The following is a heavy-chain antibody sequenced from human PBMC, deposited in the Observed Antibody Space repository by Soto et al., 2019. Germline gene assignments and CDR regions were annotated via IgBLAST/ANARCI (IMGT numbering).Heavy chain of an antibody. CDR3: VRGPSHGAFDI. V-gene: IGHV3-30-3*01. CDR2: ISPDGNNP. CDR1: GSTFSSYD. Sequence: QVQLVESGGDMVQPGRSLRLSCAASGSTFSSYDIHWVRQAPGKGLEWVAHISPDGNNPYYADSVKGRFTISRDNARNTVYLLVNSLRPEDTAVYHCVRGPSHGAFDIWGQGTLVTVSS. J-gene: IGHJ3*02.